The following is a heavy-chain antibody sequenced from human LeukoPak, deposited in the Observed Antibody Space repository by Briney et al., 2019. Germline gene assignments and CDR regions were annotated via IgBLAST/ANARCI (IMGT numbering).Heavy chain of an antibody. Sequence: SETLSLTCTVSGGSISSGGYYWSWIRQHPGKGLEWIGYIYYSGSTYYNPSLKSRVTISVDTSKNQFSLKLSSVTAADTAVYYCARLARDAFDIWGQGTMVTVSS. V-gene: IGHV4-31*03. CDR1: GGSISSGGYY. CDR3: ARLARDAFDI. CDR2: IYYSGST. J-gene: IGHJ3*02.